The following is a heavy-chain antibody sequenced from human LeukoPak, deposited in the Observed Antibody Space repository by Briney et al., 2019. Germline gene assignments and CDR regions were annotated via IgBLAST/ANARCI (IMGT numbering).Heavy chain of an antibody. Sequence: GASVKVSCKASGGTFSSYAVSWVRQAPGQGLQWMGGIIPIFGTANYAQKLQGRVTMTTDTSTSTAYMELRSLRSDDTAVYYCARDQGGEYYDILTGYPTYYYYYMDVWGKGTTVTISS. J-gene: IGHJ6*03. CDR1: GGTFSSYA. CDR2: IIPIFGTA. V-gene: IGHV1-69*05. D-gene: IGHD3-9*01. CDR3: ARDQGGEYYDILTGYPTYYYYYMDV.